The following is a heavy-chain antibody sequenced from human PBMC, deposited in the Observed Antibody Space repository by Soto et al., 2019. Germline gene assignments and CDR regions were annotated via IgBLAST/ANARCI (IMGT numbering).Heavy chain of an antibody. CDR2: IYYSGST. V-gene: IGHV4-61*01. CDR3: ARDNSIGPYYYGMDV. Sequence: SETLSLTCTVSGGSVSSGSYYWSWIRQPPGKGLEWIGYIYYSGSTNYNPSLKSRVTISVDTSKNQFSLKLSSVTAADTAVYYCARDNSIGPYYYGMDVWGQGTTVTVSS. J-gene: IGHJ6*02. CDR1: GGSVSSGSYY. D-gene: IGHD6-25*01.